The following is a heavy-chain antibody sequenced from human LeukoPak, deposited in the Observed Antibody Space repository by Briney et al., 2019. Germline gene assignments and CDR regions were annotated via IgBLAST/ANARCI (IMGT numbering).Heavy chain of an antibody. CDR2: IYSGGST. V-gene: IGHV3-66*01. CDR3: ARGVLVGLDLQFDY. Sequence: GGSLRLSCAASGFTVSSNYMSWVRQAPGKGLEWVSVIYSGGSTYYADSVKGRFTISRDNSKNTLYLQMNSLRAEDTAVYYCARGVLVGLDLQFDYWDQGTLVTVSS. D-gene: IGHD2-2*01. J-gene: IGHJ4*02. CDR1: GFTVSSNY.